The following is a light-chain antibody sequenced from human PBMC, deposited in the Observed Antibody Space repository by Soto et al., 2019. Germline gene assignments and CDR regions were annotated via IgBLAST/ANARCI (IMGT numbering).Light chain of an antibody. Sequence: EIVXXXSPAXXXVSPGGRATXXXXXSQXVXXHLAWYQQKPGQAPRLLIYGASTRATGIPARFSGSGSGTEFTLTISSLQSEYFAVYDCRHYNNWPPWTFGQGTKVEIK. CDR1: QXVXXH. J-gene: IGKJ1*01. CDR3: RHYNNWPPWT. CDR2: GAS. V-gene: IGKV3-15*01.